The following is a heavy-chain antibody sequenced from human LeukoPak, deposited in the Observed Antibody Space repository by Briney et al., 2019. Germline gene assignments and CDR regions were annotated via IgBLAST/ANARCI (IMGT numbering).Heavy chain of an antibody. CDR1: GGSFSGYY. V-gene: IGHV4-34*01. Sequence: PSETLSLTCAVYGGSFSGYYWSWIRQPPGKGLEWIGEINHSGSTNYNPSLKSQVTISVDTSKNQFSLKLSSVTAADTAVYYCARSRYSTSLDYWGQGTLVTVSS. D-gene: IGHD6-13*01. J-gene: IGHJ4*02. CDR3: ARSRYSTSLDY. CDR2: INHSGST.